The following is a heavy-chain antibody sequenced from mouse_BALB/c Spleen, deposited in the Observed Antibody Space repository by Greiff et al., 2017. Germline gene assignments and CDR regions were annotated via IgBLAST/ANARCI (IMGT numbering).Heavy chain of an antibody. J-gene: IGHJ4*01. CDR1: GFTFSSYA. V-gene: IGHV5-9-4*01. CDR2: ISSGGSYT. D-gene: IGHD2-1*01. Sequence: EVKLMESGGGLVKPGGSLKLSCAASGFTFSSYAMSWVRQSPEKRLEWVAEISSGGSYTYYPDTVTGRFTISRDNAKNTLYLEMSSLRSEDTAMYYCARGYGNYPLDYWGQGTSVTVSS. CDR3: ARGYGNYPLDY.